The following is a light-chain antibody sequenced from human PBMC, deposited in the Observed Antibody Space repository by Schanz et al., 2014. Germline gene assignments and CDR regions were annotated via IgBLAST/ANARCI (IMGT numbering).Light chain of an antibody. CDR3: QQRSNWWT. V-gene: IGKV3-11*01. CDR2: EAS. Sequence: EIVLTQSPGTLSLSPGERATLSCRASQSVSNYLAWYQQKPGQAPRLLIYEASKRATGIPARFSGSGSGTDFSLTISSLEPEDFAIYYCQQRSNWWTFGQGTKVEIK. CDR1: QSVSNY. J-gene: IGKJ1*01.